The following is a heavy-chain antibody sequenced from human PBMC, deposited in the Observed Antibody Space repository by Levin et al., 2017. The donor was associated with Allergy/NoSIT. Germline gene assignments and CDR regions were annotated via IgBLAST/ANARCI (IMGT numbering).Heavy chain of an antibody. D-gene: IGHD3-22*01. V-gene: IGHV3-7*01. CDR2: IKQDGSEK. Sequence: PGGSLRLSCAASGLAATGFSFNTYWMTWVRQAPGKGLEWVANIKQDGSEKHYVDSVKGRFTISRDNAKNSLYLQMNSLRAEDTAVYYCARELGHKPLHYYCAEVALWCQGTTVTVSS. J-gene: IGHJ6*02. CDR1: GLAATGFSFNTYW. CDR3: ARELGHKPLHYYCAEVAL.